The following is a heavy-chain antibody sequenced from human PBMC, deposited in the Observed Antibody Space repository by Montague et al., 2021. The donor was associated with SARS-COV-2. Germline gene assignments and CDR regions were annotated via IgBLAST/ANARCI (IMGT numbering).Heavy chain of an antibody. D-gene: IGHD3-9*01. CDR2: ISYDGSNK. J-gene: IGHJ4*02. Sequence: SLRLSCAASGFTFSSYAMHWVRQAPGKGLEWVAVISYDGSNKYYADSVKGRFTISRDNSKNTLYLQMNSLRAEDTAVYYCARAAGNYDILTGYYDYWGQGTLVTVSP. CDR3: ARAAGNYDILTGYYDY. CDR1: GFTFSSYA. V-gene: IGHV3-30*04.